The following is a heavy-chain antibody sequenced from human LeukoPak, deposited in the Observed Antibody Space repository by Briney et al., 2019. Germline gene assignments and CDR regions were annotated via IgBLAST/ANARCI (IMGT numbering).Heavy chain of an antibody. D-gene: IGHD3-10*01. CDR1: GFTFSSYE. Sequence: PGGSLRLSCAASGFTFSSYEMNWVRLAPGKGLEWVSYISSSGSTIYYADSVKGRFTISRDNAKNSLYLQMNSLRAEDTAVYYCARAQVVRGVIITWVVPRAFDIWGQGTMVTVSS. J-gene: IGHJ3*02. V-gene: IGHV3-48*03. CDR2: ISSSGSTI. CDR3: ARAQVVRGVIITWVVPRAFDI.